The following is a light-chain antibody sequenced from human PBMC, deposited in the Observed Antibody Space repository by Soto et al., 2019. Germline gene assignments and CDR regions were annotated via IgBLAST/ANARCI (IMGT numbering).Light chain of an antibody. CDR3: AAWDDSGV. Sequence: QLVLTQPPSASGTPGQRVTISCSGSSSNIGSNTVNWYQQLPGTAPKLLIYSNNQRPSGVPDRFSGSKSGTSASLAISGLQSEDEADYYCAAWDDSGVFGGGTKLTVL. V-gene: IGLV1-44*01. J-gene: IGLJ3*02. CDR1: SSNIGSNT. CDR2: SNN.